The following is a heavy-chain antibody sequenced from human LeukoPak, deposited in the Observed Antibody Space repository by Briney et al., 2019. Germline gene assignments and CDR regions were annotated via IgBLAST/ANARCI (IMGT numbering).Heavy chain of an antibody. V-gene: IGHV4-61*02. CDR3: ARDSAVPAAIGGWFDP. CDR1: GGSISSGSYY. D-gene: IGHD2-2*01. Sequence: SQTLSLTCTVSGGSISSGSYYWSWIRQPAGKGLEWIGRIYTSGSTNYNPSLKSRVTISVDTSKNQFSLKLSSVTAADTAVYYCARDSAVPAAIGGWFDPWGQGTLVTVSS. CDR2: IYTSGST. J-gene: IGHJ5*02.